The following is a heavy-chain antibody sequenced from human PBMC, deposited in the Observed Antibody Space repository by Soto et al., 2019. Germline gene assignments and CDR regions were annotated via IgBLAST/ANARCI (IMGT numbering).Heavy chain of an antibody. V-gene: IGHV1-69*06. J-gene: IGHJ6*02. D-gene: IGHD1-26*01. Sequence: QVQLVQSGAEVKKPGSSVKVSCKASGGTFSTYVISWVRQAPGQGLEWMGRVIHMSGSSNYAQKFQGRVTITADKDTSIAYMEVRSLRSEDTAVYYCARGRPRSGPPFYYYGLDVWGQGTTVIVSS. CDR2: VIHMSGSS. CDR3: ARGRPRSGPPFYYYGLDV. CDR1: GGTFSTYV.